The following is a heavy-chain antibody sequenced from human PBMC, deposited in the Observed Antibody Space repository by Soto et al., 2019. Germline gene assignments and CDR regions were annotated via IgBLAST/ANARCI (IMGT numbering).Heavy chain of an antibody. V-gene: IGHV3-9*01. CDR3: AKGSASDFWSGYLGAVDY. J-gene: IGHJ4*02. D-gene: IGHD3-3*01. CDR2: ISWNSGSI. Sequence: EVQLVESGGGLVQPGRSLRLSCAASGFTFDDYAMHWVRQAPGKGLEWVSGISWNSGSIGYADSVKGRFTISRDNAKNSLYLQMNSLRAEGTALYYCAKGSASDFWSGYLGAVDYWGQGTLVTVSS. CDR1: GFTFDDYA.